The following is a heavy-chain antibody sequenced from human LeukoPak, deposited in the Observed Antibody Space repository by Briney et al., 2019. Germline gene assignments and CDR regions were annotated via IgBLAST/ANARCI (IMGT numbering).Heavy chain of an antibody. CDR1: GGSITNTNY. Sequence: SETLSLTCGVSGGSITNTNYWTWVRQPPGKGLEWIGEVNLPGSTNYNPSLMGRVAISVDTSENHISLQLTSVTAADTAVYYCAREGGPYRPLDYSGQGTLVTVSS. V-gene: IGHV4-4*02. J-gene: IGHJ4*02. CDR2: VNLPGST. CDR3: AREGGPYRPLDY.